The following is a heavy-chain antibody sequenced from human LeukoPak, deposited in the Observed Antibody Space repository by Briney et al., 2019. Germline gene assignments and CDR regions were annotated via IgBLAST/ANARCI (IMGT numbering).Heavy chain of an antibody. CDR3: ARGYYDSSGTDY. J-gene: IGHJ4*02. Sequence: SVTVSCKASGGTFSSYAISWVRQAPGQGLEWMGRIIPIFGTANYAQKVQGRVTITTDESTSTAYMELSSLRSEDTAVYYCARGYYDSSGTDYWGQGTLVTVSS. CDR1: GGTFSSYA. D-gene: IGHD3-22*01. CDR2: IIPIFGTA. V-gene: IGHV1-69*05.